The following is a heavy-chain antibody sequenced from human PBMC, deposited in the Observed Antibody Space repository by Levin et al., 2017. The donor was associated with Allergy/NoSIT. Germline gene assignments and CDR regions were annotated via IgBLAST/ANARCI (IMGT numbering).Heavy chain of an antibody. D-gene: IGHD2-2*01. J-gene: IGHJ4*02. Sequence: SGPTLVKPTQTLTLTCTFSGFSLDTHEMRVSWIRQPPGKALEWLACIDWDDEKFYSTSLKTRLTISKDTSKNQVVLIMTNMDPVDTATYYCARIGREYEADYWGQGTLVTVSA. CDR2: IDWDDEK. CDR1: GFSLDTHEMR. V-gene: IGHV2-70*04. CDR3: ARIGREYEADY.